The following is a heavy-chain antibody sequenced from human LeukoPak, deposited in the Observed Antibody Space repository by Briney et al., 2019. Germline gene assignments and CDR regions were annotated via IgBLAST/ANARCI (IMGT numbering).Heavy chain of an antibody. CDR3: AREPYSSGWYFSYYFDY. V-gene: IGHV3-30-3*01. Sequence: GGSLRLSCEASAFIFSGHWLNWVRQAPGKGLEWVAVISYDGSNKYYADSVKGRFTISRDNSKNTLYLQMNSLRAEDTAVYYCAREPYSSGWYFSYYFDYWGQGTLVTVSS. D-gene: IGHD6-19*01. CDR2: ISYDGSNK. CDR1: AFIFSGHW. J-gene: IGHJ4*02.